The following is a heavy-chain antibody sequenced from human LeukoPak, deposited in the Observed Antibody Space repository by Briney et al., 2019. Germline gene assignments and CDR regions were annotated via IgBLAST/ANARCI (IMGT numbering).Heavy chain of an antibody. Sequence: SETLSLTCTVSGGSISSYYWSWIRQPPGKGLEWIGYIYYSGSTNYNPSLKSRVTISVDTSKNQFSLKLSSVTAADTAVYYCARDSGSRWYWSNWRWFDPWGQGTLVTVSS. CDR2: IYYSGST. CDR1: GGSISSYY. J-gene: IGHJ5*02. V-gene: IGHV4-59*01. CDR3: ARDSGSRWYWSNWRWFDP. D-gene: IGHD6-13*01.